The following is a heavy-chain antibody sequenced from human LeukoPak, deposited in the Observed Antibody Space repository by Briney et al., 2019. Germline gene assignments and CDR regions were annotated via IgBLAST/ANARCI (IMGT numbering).Heavy chain of an antibody. D-gene: IGHD3-22*01. Sequence: GGSLRLSCAASGFTFSSYWMSWVRQAPGKGLEWVANIKQDGSEKYYVDSVKGRFTISRDNAKNSLYLQMNSLRAEDTAVYYCASGPYSYDSSGYYYYYYGMAVWGKGPRATVS. CDR1: GFTFSSYW. CDR3: ASGPYSYDSSGYYYYYYGMAV. CDR2: IKQDGSEK. V-gene: IGHV3-7*01. J-gene: IGHJ6*04.